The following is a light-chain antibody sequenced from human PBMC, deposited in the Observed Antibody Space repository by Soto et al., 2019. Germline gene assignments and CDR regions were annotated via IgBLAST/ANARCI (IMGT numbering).Light chain of an antibody. V-gene: IGLV2-14*01. CDR2: EVR. CDR1: GSDVGEYNY. Sequence: QSALTQPASVSGSLGQSITISCTGTGSDVGEYNYVSWYQQHPDKAPKLMIYEVRNRPSGVSNRFSGSKSSNTASLAIAGLQAEDEADYYCSSYTSTSTLYVFGTGTKLTVL. J-gene: IGLJ1*01. CDR3: SSYTSTSTLYV.